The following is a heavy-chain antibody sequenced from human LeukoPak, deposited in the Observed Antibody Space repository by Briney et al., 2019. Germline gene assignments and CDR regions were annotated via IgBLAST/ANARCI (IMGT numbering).Heavy chain of an antibody. J-gene: IGHJ3*02. CDR1: GYTFTSYD. Sequence: ASVKVSCKTSGYTFTSYDINWVRQATGQGLEWMGWMNPNSDNTGSAQKFQGRVTMTRNTSISTAYMELGSLRSEDTAVYYCATTDRVVGALGAFDIWGQGTMVTVSS. D-gene: IGHD1-26*01. CDR2: MNPNSDNT. CDR3: ATTDRVVGALGAFDI. V-gene: IGHV1-8*01.